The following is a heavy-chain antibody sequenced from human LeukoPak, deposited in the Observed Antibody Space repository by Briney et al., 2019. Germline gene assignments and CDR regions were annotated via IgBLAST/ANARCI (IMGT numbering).Heavy chain of an antibody. CDR3: ASLNFGPDY. J-gene: IGHJ4*02. CDR1: AFTFSDYW. CDR2: ISNDGGST. V-gene: IGHV3-74*01. Sequence: GGSLRLSCVASAFTFSDYWMHWVRQAPGNGLVWVSGISNDGGSTYYADSVKGRFTISRDNAKNTLYLQMNSLRAEDTAVYYCASLNFGPDYWGQGTLVTVSS. D-gene: IGHD1-1*01.